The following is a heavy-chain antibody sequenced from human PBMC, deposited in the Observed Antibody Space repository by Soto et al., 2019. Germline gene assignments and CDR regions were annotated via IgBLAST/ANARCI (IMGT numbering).Heavy chain of an antibody. CDR2: IYHSGTT. D-gene: IGHD1-26*01. V-gene: IGHV4-59*01. CDR3: ARDMPYAAGSLAGCDY. J-gene: IGHJ4*02. Sequence: PSETLSLTCTVSGDSITGSYWSWIRQPPGKTLEWIGYIYHSGTTTYNPSLKSRVFISVDTSKNQFSLRLTSVIAADTAVYYCARDMPYAAGSLAGCDYWGQGILVTVSS. CDR1: GDSITGSY.